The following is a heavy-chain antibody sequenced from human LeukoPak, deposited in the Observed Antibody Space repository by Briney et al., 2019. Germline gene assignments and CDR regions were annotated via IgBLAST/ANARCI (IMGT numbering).Heavy chain of an antibody. V-gene: IGHV4-59*01. D-gene: IGHD6-19*01. CDR3: ARAIAVAGTVEYFQH. J-gene: IGHJ1*01. Sequence: SETLSLTCTVSGGSISSYYWSWIRQPPGKGLEWIGYIYYSGSTNYNPSLKSRVTISVDTSKNQFSLKLSSVTAADTAVYYCARAIAVAGTVEYFQHWGQGTLVTVSS. CDR2: IYYSGST. CDR1: GGSISSYY.